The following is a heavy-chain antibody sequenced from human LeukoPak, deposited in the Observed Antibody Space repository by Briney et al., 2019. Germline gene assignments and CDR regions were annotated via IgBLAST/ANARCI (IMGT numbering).Heavy chain of an antibody. Sequence: GGSLRLSCAASGFTFSSYSMNWVRQAPGKGLEWVSYISSSSSTIYYADSVKGRFTISRDNAKNSLYLQMNSLRAEDTAVYYCAREPAVGYSNEYYYYYMDVWGKGTTVTVSS. D-gene: IGHD4-11*01. V-gene: IGHV3-48*01. J-gene: IGHJ6*03. CDR2: ISSSSSTI. CDR1: GFTFSSYS. CDR3: AREPAVGYSNEYYYYYMDV.